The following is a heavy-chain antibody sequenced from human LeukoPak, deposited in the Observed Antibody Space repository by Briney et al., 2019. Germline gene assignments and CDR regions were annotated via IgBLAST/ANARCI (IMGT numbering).Heavy chain of an antibody. J-gene: IGHJ5*02. CDR1: GYTFTTYD. CDR3: ARDNSVGDNAWWFDP. Sequence: ASVKVSCKASGYTFTTYDINWVRQATGQGLEWLGWMNPNSGNTGYAQKFQGRVTMTRDMSTSTDYMELSSLRSEDTAIYYCARDNSVGDNAWWFDPWGQGTLVTVSS. CDR2: MNPNSGNT. D-gene: IGHD1-26*01. V-gene: IGHV1-8*01.